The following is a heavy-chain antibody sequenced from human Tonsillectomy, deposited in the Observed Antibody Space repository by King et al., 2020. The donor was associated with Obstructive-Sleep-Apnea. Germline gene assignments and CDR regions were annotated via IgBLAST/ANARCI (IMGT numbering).Heavy chain of an antibody. V-gene: IGHV1-18*01. D-gene: IGHD2-2*01. J-gene: IGHJ6*02. CDR2: ISAYNGNT. CDR1: GYTFTSYD. Sequence: VQLVESGAEVKKPGASVKVSCKASGYTFTSYDISWVRQSPGQGLEWMGWISAYNGNTNYAQKLQGRVTMTTDTSTSTAYMELRSLRSYDTAVYYCARRQVPGAIGIYYGMDVWGQGTKVTVSS. CDR3: ARRQVPGAIGIYYGMDV.